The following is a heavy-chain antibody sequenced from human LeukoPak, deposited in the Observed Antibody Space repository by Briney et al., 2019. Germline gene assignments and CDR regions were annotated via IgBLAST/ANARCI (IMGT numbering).Heavy chain of an antibody. CDR3: ARDHIAVAGNAAFDI. D-gene: IGHD6-19*01. V-gene: IGHV1-18*01. Sequence: APVKVSCKASGYTFTSYGISWVRQAPGQGLEWMGRISAYNGNTNYAQKLQGRVTMTTDTSTSTAYMELRSLRSDDTAVYHCARDHIAVAGNAAFDIWGQGTMVTVSS. CDR2: ISAYNGNT. CDR1: GYTFTSYG. J-gene: IGHJ3*02.